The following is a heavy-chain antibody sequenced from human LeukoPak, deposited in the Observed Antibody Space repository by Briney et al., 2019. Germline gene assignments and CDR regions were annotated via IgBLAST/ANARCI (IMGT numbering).Heavy chain of an antibody. CDR3: ARGPRFDG. V-gene: IGHV4-34*01. J-gene: IGHJ5*02. CDR1: GGSFSGYY. CDR2: INHSGST. Sequence: PSENLSLTCAVYGGSFSGYYWSWIRQPPGKGLEWIGEINHSGSTNYNPSLKSRVTISVDTSKNQFSLKLSSVTAADTAVYYCARGPRFDGWGQGTLVTVSS.